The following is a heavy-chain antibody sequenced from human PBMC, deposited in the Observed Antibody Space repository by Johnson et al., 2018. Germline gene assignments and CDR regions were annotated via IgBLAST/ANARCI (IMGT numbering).Heavy chain of an antibody. CDR2: INWNSDRI. CDR1: GFTFDDYA. V-gene: IGHV3-9*01. J-gene: IGHJ3*01. D-gene: IGHD3-22*01. CDR3: ARATYYYDTSGFGAFDV. Sequence: VQLQESGGGLVQPGRSXRLSCSASGFTFDDYAMHWVRQVPGEGLEWVSGINWNSDRIAYADSVKGRFTISRDNAKNSLYLRMNSLRVEDTALYYCARATYYYDTSGFGAFDVWGQGTVVTVSS.